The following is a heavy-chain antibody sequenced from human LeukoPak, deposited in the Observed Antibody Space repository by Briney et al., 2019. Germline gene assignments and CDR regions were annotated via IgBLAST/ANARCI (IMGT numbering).Heavy chain of an antibody. CDR1: GGSISSGSYY. CDR2: IYTSGST. V-gene: IGHV4-61*02. Sequence: PSETLSLTCTVSGGSISSGSYYWSWIRQPAGKGLEWIGRIYTSGSTNYNPSLKSRVTISVDTSKNQFSLKLSSVTAADTAVYYCARVHPMVRGVNAYWGQGTLVTVSS. D-gene: IGHD3-10*01. CDR3: ARVHPMVRGVNAY. J-gene: IGHJ4*02.